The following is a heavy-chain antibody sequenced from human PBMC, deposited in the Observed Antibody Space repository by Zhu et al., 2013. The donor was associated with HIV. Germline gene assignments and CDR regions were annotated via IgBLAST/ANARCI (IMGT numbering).Heavy chain of an antibody. Sequence: QVQLVQSGAEVKKPGASVKVSCKASGYTFYNYAISWVRQAPGQGLEWMGWISVYNGNTKYAQKVQGRVTMTTDTSTSTAYMELRSLRSDDTAVYYCARERSGEMATRRYFDYVGPGNPGHRLL. J-gene: IGHJ4*02. CDR2: ISVYNGNT. CDR3: ARERSGEMATRRYFDY. V-gene: IGHV1-18*01. CDR1: GYTFYNYA. D-gene: IGHD5-12*01.